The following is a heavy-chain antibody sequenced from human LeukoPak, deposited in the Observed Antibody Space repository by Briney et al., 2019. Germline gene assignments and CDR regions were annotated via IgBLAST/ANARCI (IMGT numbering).Heavy chain of an antibody. V-gene: IGHV3-30*04. J-gene: IGHJ4*02. CDR2: ISYDGSNK. Sequence: GGSLRLSCAASGFTFSSYAMHWVRQAPGKGLEWVAVISYDGSNKYYADSVKGRFTISRDNSKNTLYLQMNSLRAEDTAVYYCASNGGYGYSYGYVWGQGTLVTVSS. CDR1: GFTFSSYA. D-gene: IGHD5-18*01. CDR3: ASNGGYGYSYGYV.